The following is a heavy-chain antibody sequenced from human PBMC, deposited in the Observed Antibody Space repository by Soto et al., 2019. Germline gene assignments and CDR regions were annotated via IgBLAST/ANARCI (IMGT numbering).Heavy chain of an antibody. Sequence: VASVKVSCKTSGYTFSAYYMHWVRQAPGQGLEWMGWINPKSGGTLYAQKFQGRVIMTRDTSISTAYMELSRLRSDDTAVYYCARGGTFAYDTSGYSVYWGQGTLVTVSS. J-gene: IGHJ4*02. CDR1: GYTFSAYY. D-gene: IGHD3-22*01. V-gene: IGHV1-2*02. CDR3: ARGGTFAYDTSGYSVY. CDR2: INPKSGGT.